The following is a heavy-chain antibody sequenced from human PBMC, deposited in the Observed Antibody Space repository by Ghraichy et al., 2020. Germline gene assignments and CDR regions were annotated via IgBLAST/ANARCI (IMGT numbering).Heavy chain of an antibody. CDR3: ARDSCSGGSCYSDY. CDR2: IYYSGST. Sequence: SETLSLTCTVSGGSVSSGSYYWSWIRQPPGKGLEWIGYIYYSGSTNYNPSLKSRVTISVDTSKNHFSLKLSSVTAADTAVYYCARDSCSGGSCYSDYWGQGTLVTVSS. D-gene: IGHD2-15*01. CDR1: GGSVSSGSYY. J-gene: IGHJ4*02. V-gene: IGHV4-61*03.